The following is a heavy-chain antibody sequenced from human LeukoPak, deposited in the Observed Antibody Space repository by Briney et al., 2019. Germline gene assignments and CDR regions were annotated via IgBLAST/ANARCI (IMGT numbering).Heavy chain of an antibody. CDR2: INWSGGRT. Sequence: GGSLRLSCAASGFTFDDYGMSWVRQAPGKGLEWVSGINWSGGRTGYADSLKGRFTISRDNAKNSLYLQMNSLRDEDTALYYCARDLTTSDNWGQGTLVTVSS. D-gene: IGHD1/OR15-1a*01. CDR3: ARDLTTSDN. V-gene: IGHV3-20*04. J-gene: IGHJ4*02. CDR1: GFTFDDYG.